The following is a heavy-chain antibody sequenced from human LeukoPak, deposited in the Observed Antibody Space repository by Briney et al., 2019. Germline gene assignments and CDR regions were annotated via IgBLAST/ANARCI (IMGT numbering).Heavy chain of an antibody. Sequence: SETLSLTCTVSGGSIRSSSYYWGWIRQPPGKGVEWIGSIYYSGSTYYNRSLKSRVTISVDTSNNQFSLKLSSMTAADTAVYYCARHCGYKSPHCGDFDYWGQGTLVTVSS. CDR3: ARHCGYKSPHCGDFDY. CDR2: IYYSGST. V-gene: IGHV4-39*01. CDR1: GGSIRSSSYY. J-gene: IGHJ4*02. D-gene: IGHD5-24*01.